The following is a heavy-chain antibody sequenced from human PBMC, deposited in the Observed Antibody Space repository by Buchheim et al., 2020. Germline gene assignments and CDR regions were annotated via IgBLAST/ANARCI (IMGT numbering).Heavy chain of an antibody. CDR1: GYTFTSYD. Sequence: QVQLVQSGAEVKKPGASVKVSCKASGYTFTSYDINWVRQATGQGLEWMGWMNPNSGNTGYAQKFQGRVTMTRDTSISTVYMELSSLRSEDSAVYYCARVPVVQAALGYYYYGMDVWGQGT. CDR2: MNPNSGNT. CDR3: ARVPVVQAALGYYYYGMDV. D-gene: IGHD2-2*01. V-gene: IGHV1-8*01. J-gene: IGHJ6*02.